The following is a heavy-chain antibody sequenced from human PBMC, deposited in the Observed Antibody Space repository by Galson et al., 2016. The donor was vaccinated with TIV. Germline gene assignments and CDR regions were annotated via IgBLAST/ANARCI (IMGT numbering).Heavy chain of an antibody. V-gene: IGHV3-20*01. CDR1: GFIFDDYD. CDR2: INWNGAGT. Sequence: SLRLSCAASGFIFDDYDMNWVRQAPGKGLEWVSGINWNGAGTSYADSVKGRFTISRDSAKNSLWLQMNSLRVEDTALYHCARVRSCGGDCHYFDYWGQGTLVTVSS. CDR3: ARVRSCGGDCHYFDY. D-gene: IGHD2-21*02. J-gene: IGHJ4*02.